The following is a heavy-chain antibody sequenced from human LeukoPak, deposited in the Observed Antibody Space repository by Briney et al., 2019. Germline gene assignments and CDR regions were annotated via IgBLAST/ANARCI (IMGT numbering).Heavy chain of an antibody. J-gene: IGHJ4*02. CDR3: AKDHCGGGSCYTFDY. D-gene: IGHD2-15*01. CDR2: IRYDGSNK. CDR1: GFTFSSYG. V-gene: IGHV3-30*02. Sequence: GGSLRLSCAASGFTFSSYGMHWVRQAPGKGLEWVAFIRYDGSNKYYADSVKGRFTISRDNSKNTLYLQMNSLRTEDTAVYFCAKDHCGGGSCYTFDYGGQGTLVTVSS.